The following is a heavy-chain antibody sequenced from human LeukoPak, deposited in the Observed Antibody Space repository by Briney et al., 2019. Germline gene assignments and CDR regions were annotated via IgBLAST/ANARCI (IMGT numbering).Heavy chain of an antibody. V-gene: IGHV4-59*01. D-gene: IGHD4-17*01. CDR1: GCSISSYY. CDR2: IYYSGST. Sequence: SETLSLTCTVSGCSISSYYWSWIRQPPGKGLEWIGYIYYSGSTNYNPSLKSRVTISVDTSKNQFSLKLSSVTAADTAVYYCTRERSTVTFDYWGQGTLVTVSS. J-gene: IGHJ4*02. CDR3: TRERSTVTFDY.